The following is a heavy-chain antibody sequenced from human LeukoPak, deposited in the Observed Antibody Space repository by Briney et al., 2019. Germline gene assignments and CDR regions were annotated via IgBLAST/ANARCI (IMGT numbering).Heavy chain of an antibody. CDR1: GFTFSSYG. CDR2: ISYDGSNK. CDR3: AKDYIRYYYDSSGSMDV. D-gene: IGHD3-22*01. V-gene: IGHV3-30*18. Sequence: PGGSLRLSCAASGFTFSSYGMHWVRQAPGKGLEWVAVISYDGSNKYYADSVKGRFTISRDNSKNTLYLQMNSLRAEDTAVYYCAKDYIRYYYDSSGSMDVWGKGTTVTVSS. J-gene: IGHJ6*03.